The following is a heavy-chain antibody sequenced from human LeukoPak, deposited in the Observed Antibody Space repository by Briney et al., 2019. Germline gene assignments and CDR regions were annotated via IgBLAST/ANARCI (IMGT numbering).Heavy chain of an antibody. J-gene: IGHJ4*02. CDR2: IYYSGST. CDR1: GGSISSGDYY. D-gene: IGHD3-10*01. CDR3: AGYGGSGGYFDY. V-gene: IGHV4-30-4*01. Sequence: SETLSLTCTVSGGSISSGDYYWSWIRQPPGKGLEWIAYIYYSGSTYYNPSLKSRVTISVDTSKNQFSLKLSSVTAADTAVYYCAGYGGSGGYFDYWGQGTLVTVSS.